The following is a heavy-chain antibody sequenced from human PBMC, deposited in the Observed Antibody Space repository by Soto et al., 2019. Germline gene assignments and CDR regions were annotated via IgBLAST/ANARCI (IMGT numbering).Heavy chain of an antibody. CDR1: GGSISSSSYY. CDR3: ARNIEWELRRNWFDP. V-gene: IGHV4-39*01. Sequence: QLQLQESGPGLVKPSENLSLTCTVSGGSISSSSYYWGWIRQPPGKGLEWIGSIYYSGSTYYNPSLKSRVTISVDTSKNQFSLKLSSVTAADTAVYYCARNIEWELRRNWFDPWGQGTLVTVSS. J-gene: IGHJ5*02. CDR2: IYYSGST. D-gene: IGHD1-26*01.